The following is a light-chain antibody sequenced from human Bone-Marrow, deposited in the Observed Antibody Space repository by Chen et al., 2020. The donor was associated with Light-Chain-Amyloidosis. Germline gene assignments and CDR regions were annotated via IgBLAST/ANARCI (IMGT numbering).Light chain of an antibody. J-gene: IGLJ3*02. V-gene: IGLV1-40*01. CDR2: GNS. Sequence: QSVLTQPPSVSGAPGQRVTISCTGSSSNIGAGYDVHWYQQLPGTAPKLLIYGNSNRPSGVPDRLSGSKSGTSASLAITGLQAEDEADYDCQSYDSSLSGGVFGGGTKLTVL. CDR1: SSNIGAGYD. CDR3: QSYDSSLSGGV.